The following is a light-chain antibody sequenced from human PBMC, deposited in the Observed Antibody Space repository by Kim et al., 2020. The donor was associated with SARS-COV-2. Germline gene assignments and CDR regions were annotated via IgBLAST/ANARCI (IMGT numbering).Light chain of an antibody. V-gene: IGLV3-21*04. CDR1: NIGSKS. J-gene: IGLJ3*02. CDR2: YDS. Sequence: SYVLTQPPSVSVAPGKTARITCGGNNIGSKSVHWYQQKPGQAPVLVIYYDSDRPSGIPERFSGSNSGNTATLTISRVEAGDEADYYCQVWDSSSDHSGVFGGGTQLTVL. CDR3: QVWDSSSDHSGV.